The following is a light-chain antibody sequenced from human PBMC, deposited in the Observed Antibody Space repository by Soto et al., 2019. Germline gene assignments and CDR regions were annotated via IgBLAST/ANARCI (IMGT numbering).Light chain of an antibody. CDR1: QGISNY. J-gene: IGKJ4*01. CDR3: QKCGIDPFT. Sequence: DIQMTQSPSSLSTSVGDRVTITCWASQGISNYLAWYQQKPGKVPKLLIYAASTLQSGVPSRFSGSGSGKDFTLTISSLTPEDVATYYCQKCGIDPFTLGGGTKVDIK. CDR2: AAS. V-gene: IGKV1-27*01.